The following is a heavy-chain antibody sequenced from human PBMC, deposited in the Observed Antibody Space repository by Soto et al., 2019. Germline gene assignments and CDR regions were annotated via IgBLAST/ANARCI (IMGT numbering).Heavy chain of an antibody. D-gene: IGHD5-18*01. Sequence: PGGSLRLSCAASGFTFSSYSLNWVRQAPGKGLEWVSSISSSSSSTYYADSVKGRFTISRDNSKNTLYRQMNSLRAEDTGVYYCAKGSGTAMAPFDYWGQGTRVTVS. J-gene: IGHJ4*02. CDR3: AKGSGTAMAPFDY. CDR1: GFTFSSYS. V-gene: IGHV3-21*04. CDR2: ISSSSSST.